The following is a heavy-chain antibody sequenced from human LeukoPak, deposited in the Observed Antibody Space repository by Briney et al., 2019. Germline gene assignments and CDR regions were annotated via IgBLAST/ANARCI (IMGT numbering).Heavy chain of an antibody. Sequence: QPGGSLRLSCAASGFTFTHYGFHWVRQAPGKALEWVSFISYNGNTKYGDSVKGRFTISRDNSKNTLYLEMNGLRSEDTAVYYCARDPLDISRWANAFDIWGQGTMVTVSS. CDR3: ARDPLDISRWANAFDI. D-gene: IGHD2-2*03. CDR2: ISYNGNTK. J-gene: IGHJ3*02. V-gene: IGHV3-30*19. CDR1: GFTFTHYG.